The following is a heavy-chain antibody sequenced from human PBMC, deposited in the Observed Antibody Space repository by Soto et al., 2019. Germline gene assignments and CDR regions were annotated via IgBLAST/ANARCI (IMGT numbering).Heavy chain of an antibody. CDR1: GFTFSSYS. Sequence: EVQLVESGGGLVKPGGSLRLSCAASGFTFSSYSMNWVRQAPGKVLEWVSSISRSSSYIYYEDSVKGRFTISRDNAENSRYMQMSILRAEDTAVDYCARDMLATTGCDYWCRGTLVTVSS. CDR2: ISRSSSYI. V-gene: IGHV3-21*01. CDR3: ARDMLATTGCDY. D-gene: IGHD5-12*01. J-gene: IGHJ4*02.